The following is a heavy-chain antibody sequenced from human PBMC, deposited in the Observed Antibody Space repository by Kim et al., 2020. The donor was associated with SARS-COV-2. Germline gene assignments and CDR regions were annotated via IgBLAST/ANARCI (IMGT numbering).Heavy chain of an antibody. J-gene: IGHJ6*02. CDR3: ARGHLRGYCSGGSCYSAYYYYYGMGV. Sequence: GGSLRLSCAASGFTFSSYWMSWVRQAPGKGLEWVANIKQDGSEKYYVDSVKGRFTISRDNAKNSLYLKMNSLRAEDTAAYYCARGHLRGYCSGGSCYSAYYYYYGMGVWGQGTTVTVSS. CDR1: GFTFSSYW. CDR2: IKQDGSEK. D-gene: IGHD2-15*01. V-gene: IGHV3-7*01.